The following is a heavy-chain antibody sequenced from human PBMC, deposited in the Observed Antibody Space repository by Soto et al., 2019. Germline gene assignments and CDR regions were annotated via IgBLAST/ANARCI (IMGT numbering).Heavy chain of an antibody. CDR1: GNTFTYRY. CDR3: ARDRCSSTSCYVDNWFDP. CDR2: ITPFSGDI. Sequence: SVKVSCKALGNTFTYRYLHWVRQAPGQALEWMGWITPFSGDIHYAQKFQERVTMTRDTFTSTAYMQLRSLRSDDTAVYYCARDRCSSTSCYVDNWFDPWGQGTLVTVSS. V-gene: IGHV1-45*02. J-gene: IGHJ5*02. D-gene: IGHD2-2*01.